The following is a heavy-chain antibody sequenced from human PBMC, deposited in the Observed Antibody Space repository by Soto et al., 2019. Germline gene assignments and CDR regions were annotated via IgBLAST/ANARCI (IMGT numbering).Heavy chain of an antibody. Sequence: GGSLRLSCAASGFTFTTAWINWVRQAPGKGLEWVSSISSSSSYIYYADSVKGRFTISRDNAKNSLYLQMNSLRAEDTAVYYCASLEDPYRERGFDLWGRGTLVTVSS. D-gene: IGHD1-1*01. J-gene: IGHJ2*01. V-gene: IGHV3-21*01. CDR3: ASLEDPYRERGFDL. CDR2: ISSSSSYI. CDR1: GFTFTTAW.